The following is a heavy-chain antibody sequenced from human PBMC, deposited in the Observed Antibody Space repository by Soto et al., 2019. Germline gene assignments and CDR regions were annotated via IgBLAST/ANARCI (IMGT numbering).Heavy chain of an antibody. CDR2: IYHSGST. V-gene: IGHV4-4*02. D-gene: IGHD6-19*01. J-gene: IGHJ3*02. CDR1: GGSISSSNW. Sequence: PSETLSLTCAVSGGSISSSNWWSWVRQPPGKGLEWIGEIYHSGSTNYNPSLKSRVTISVDKSKNQFSLKLSSVTAADTAVYYCARGGIAVAEDAFDIWGQGTMVTVSS. CDR3: ARGGIAVAEDAFDI.